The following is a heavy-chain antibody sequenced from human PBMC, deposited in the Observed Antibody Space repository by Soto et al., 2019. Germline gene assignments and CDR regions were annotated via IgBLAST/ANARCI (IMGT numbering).Heavy chain of an antibody. CDR2: IIPIFGTA. CDR1: GGTFSSYA. V-gene: IGHV1-69*13. CDR3: ARGAGIMTTVTFLYYYYGMDV. D-gene: IGHD4-17*01. Sequence: GASVKVSCKASGGTFSSYAISWVRQAPGQGLEWMGGIIPIFGTANYAQKFQGRVTITADESTSTAYMELSSLRSEDTAVYYCARGAGIMTTVTFLYYYYGMDVWGQGTTVTVSS. J-gene: IGHJ6*02.